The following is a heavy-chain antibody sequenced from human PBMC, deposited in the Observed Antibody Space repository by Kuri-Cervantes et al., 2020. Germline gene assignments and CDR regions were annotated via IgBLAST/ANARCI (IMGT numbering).Heavy chain of an antibody. D-gene: IGHD6-13*01. CDR1: GYSISSGYY. CDR2: IYHSGST. Sequence: SQTLSLTCDVSGYSISSGYYWGWIRQPPGKGLEWIGSIYHSGSTYYNPSLKSRVTISVDTSKNQFSLKLSSVTAADTAVYYCARDWVSIAAAGTWDAFDIWGQGTMVTVSS. CDR3: ARDWVSIAAAGTWDAFDI. J-gene: IGHJ3*02. V-gene: IGHV4-38-2*02.